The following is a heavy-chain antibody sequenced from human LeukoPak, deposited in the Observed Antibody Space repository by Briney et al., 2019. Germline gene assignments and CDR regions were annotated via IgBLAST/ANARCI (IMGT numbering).Heavy chain of an antibody. Sequence: GGSLRLSCAASGFTFSSYWMSWVRQAPGKGLMWVSQINSDGSATSCADPVKGRCTISRDNAKNMLYLEMNSLRVENTAVYFCTRDHGLDVWGQGTTVTVSS. CDR1: GFTFSSYW. J-gene: IGHJ6*02. CDR2: INSDGSAT. CDR3: TRDHGLDV. V-gene: IGHV3-74*01.